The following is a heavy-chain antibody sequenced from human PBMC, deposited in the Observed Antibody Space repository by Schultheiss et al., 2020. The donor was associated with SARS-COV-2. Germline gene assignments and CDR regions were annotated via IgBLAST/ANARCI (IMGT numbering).Heavy chain of an antibody. CDR3: AREDVVVPAASES. CDR2: INPNSGGT. Sequence: ASVKVSCKASGYTFTGYYMHWVRQAPGQGLEWMGWINPNSGGTNYAQKFQGRVTMTRDTSISTAYMELRSLRSDDTAVYYCAREDVVVPAASESWGQGTLVTVSS. V-gene: IGHV1-2*02. CDR1: GYTFTGYY. D-gene: IGHD2-2*01. J-gene: IGHJ4*02.